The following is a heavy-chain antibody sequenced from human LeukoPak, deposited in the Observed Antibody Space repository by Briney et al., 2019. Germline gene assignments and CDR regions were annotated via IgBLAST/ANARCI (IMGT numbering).Heavy chain of an antibody. Sequence: SETLSLTCTVSGGSISSYYWSWIRQPAGKGLEWIGYIYCSGSTNYNPSLKSRVTISVDTSKNQFSLKLSSVTAADTAVYYCASAGPDDDFDYWGQGTLVTVSS. D-gene: IGHD3/OR15-3a*01. J-gene: IGHJ4*02. V-gene: IGHV4-59*01. CDR3: ASAGPDDDFDY. CDR2: IYCSGST. CDR1: GGSISSYY.